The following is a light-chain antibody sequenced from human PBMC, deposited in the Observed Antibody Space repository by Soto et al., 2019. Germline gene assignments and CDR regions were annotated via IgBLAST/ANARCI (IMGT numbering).Light chain of an antibody. CDR2: DAS. J-gene: IGKJ2*01. Sequence: EIVLTQSPAPLSLSPGERATLSCRASQSVSSYLAWYQQKPGQAPRLLIYDASNRATGIPARFSGGGSGTDSTLTTGRRGPEDFAVYYCQQRFNWPRFTFGPGTKLEIK. CDR1: QSVSSY. CDR3: QQRFNWPRFT. V-gene: IGKV3-11*01.